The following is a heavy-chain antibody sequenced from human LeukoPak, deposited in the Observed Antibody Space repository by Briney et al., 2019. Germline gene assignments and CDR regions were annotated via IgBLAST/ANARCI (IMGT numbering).Heavy chain of an antibody. D-gene: IGHD5-12*01. V-gene: IGHV4-39*01. Sequence: PTETLSLTCTVSGASIGSTTYYWDWFRQPPGKGLEWIGNIYDGGSTHYNPSLKSRLTMSVDTSKNHFSLRLNSVTAADTAIYYCATHRRPGSGGYENAFEIWGQGTMVTVSS. CDR2: IYDGGST. CDR3: ATHRRPGSGGYENAFEI. CDR1: GASIGSTTYY. J-gene: IGHJ3*02.